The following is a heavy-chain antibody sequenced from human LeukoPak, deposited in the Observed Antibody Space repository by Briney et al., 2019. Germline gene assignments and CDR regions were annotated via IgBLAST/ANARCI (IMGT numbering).Heavy chain of an antibody. CDR3: ARGPSCSSTSCYRYFQH. V-gene: IGHV3-21*01. CDR1: GFTFSSYS. CDR2: ISSSSSYI. Sequence: GGSLRLSCAATGFTFSSYSMNWVRQAPGKGLEWVSSISSSSSYIYYADSVKGRFTTSRDNAKNSLYLQMNSLRAEDTAVYYCARGPSCSSTSCYRYFQHWGQGTLVTVSS. D-gene: IGHD2-2*02. J-gene: IGHJ1*01.